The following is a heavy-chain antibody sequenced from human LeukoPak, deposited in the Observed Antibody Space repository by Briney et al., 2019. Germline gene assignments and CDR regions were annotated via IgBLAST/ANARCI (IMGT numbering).Heavy chain of an antibody. CDR1: GFSFTDYP. V-gene: IGHV3-48*02. D-gene: IGHD3-9*01. J-gene: IGHJ4*02. CDR3: ATDQRYAFDY. Sequence: GGPLRLSCATSGFSFTDYPMNWVRQAPGKGLEWISNIRTTAEGAKYAYYADSVKGRVTISRDDGKNTLYLHMNSLRDDDTAVYYCATDQRYAFDYWGQGILVTVSS. CDR2: IRTTAEGAKYA.